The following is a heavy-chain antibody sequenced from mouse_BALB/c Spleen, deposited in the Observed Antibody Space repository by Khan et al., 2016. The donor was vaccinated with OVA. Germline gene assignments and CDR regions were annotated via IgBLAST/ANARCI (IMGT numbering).Heavy chain of an antibody. CDR2: ISSGDST. Sequence: EVMLVESGGGLVKPGGSLKLSCAASGFTFSNYAMSWVRQSPEKRLEWVASISSGDSTYYPDSVKGRFTISRDNARNLLYLQMSSLRSEDKAMYYCARDYWFAYWGQGTLVTVSA. CDR3: ARDYWFAY. V-gene: IGHV5-6-5*01. J-gene: IGHJ3*01. CDR1: GFTFSNYA.